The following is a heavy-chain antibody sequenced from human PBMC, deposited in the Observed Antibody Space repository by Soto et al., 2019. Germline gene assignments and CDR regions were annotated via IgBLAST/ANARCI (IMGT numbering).Heavy chain of an antibody. Sequence: QTLSLTCAISGDSVSSNNVAWNWIRQSPSRGLKWLGRTYYTSKWYNDYAVSVKSRITINPDTSKNQFSLQLDSVTPEDTAVYFCVRACNCAFDVWGVGTMITV. D-gene: IGHD1-20*01. CDR2: TYYTSKWYN. CDR1: GDSVSSNNVA. CDR3: VRACNCAFDV. V-gene: IGHV6-1*01. J-gene: IGHJ3*01.